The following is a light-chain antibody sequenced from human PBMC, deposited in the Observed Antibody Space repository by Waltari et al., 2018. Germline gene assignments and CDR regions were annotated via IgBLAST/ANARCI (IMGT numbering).Light chain of an antibody. CDR3: HHHFRLPAT. Sequence: IMLTQSPGTLSLSPGERATLSCRASQSISRYLAWYQQKPAQAPRLLIFGASTRATGIPDRFSGSGSWTDFSLTISGLEPEDSAVYYCHHHFRLPATFGQGTKVEIK. J-gene: IGKJ1*01. CDR1: QSISRY. CDR2: GAS. V-gene: IGKV3-20*01.